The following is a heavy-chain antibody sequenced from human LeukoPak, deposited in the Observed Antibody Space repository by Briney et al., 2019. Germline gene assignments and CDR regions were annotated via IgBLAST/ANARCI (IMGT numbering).Heavy chain of an antibody. V-gene: IGHV4-4*07. D-gene: IGHD4-17*01. J-gene: IGHJ3*02. CDR2: IDTSGST. CDR3: AVNYGDEAFDI. Sequence: SETLSLTCTVSRGSIISYYWSCIRQRPGKGLEWIGRIDTSGSTNYNTSLTSRVTMSVDTSKNHFSLTLNSVTAADTAVYYCAVNYGDEAFDIWGQGTMVTVSS. CDR1: RGSIISYY.